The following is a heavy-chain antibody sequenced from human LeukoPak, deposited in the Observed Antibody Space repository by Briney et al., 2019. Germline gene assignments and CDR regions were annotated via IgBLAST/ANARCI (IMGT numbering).Heavy chain of an antibody. CDR1: GFTFSNYA. V-gene: IGHV3-23*01. CDR2: ISGSGGGT. J-gene: IGHJ4*02. D-gene: IGHD2-2*01. CDR3: ASPYGDIVIVPAARTFDY. Sequence: GGSLTLSCAASGFTFSNYAMAWVRQAPGKGLDWVSAISGSGGGTYYADSVKGRFTISRDNSKNTLYLQLNSLRAEDPAVYYCASPYGDIVIVPAARTFDYWGQGTLVTVSS.